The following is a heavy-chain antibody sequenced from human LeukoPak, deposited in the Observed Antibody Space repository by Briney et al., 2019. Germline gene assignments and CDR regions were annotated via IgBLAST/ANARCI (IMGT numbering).Heavy chain of an antibody. CDR2: ISPGGGPT. D-gene: IGHD5-12*01. CDR1: GITFDDYG. J-gene: IGHJ4*02. V-gene: IGHV3-23*01. Sequence: PGGSLRLSCAASGITFDDYGMSWVRQAPGKGLEWVSGISPGGGPTYYADSVKGRFTISRDDSKNTLYLQMKNLRAEDTAVYYCAKDGAWLRFDDWGQGILVTVSS. CDR3: AKDGAWLRFDD.